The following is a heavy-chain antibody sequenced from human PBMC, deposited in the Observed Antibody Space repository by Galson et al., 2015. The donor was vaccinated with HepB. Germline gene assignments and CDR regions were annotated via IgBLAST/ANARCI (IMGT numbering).Heavy chain of an antibody. Sequence: SLRLSCAASGFTFSSYWRHWVRHVPGKGLVWVSRINSDGSSTTYADSVKGRFTISRDNAKNTLYLQMNSLRVEDTAVYYCTRDQMTTITTGDYWGQGTLVTVSS. CDR3: TRDQMTTITTGDY. V-gene: IGHV3-74*01. CDR2: INSDGSST. CDR1: GFTFSSYW. D-gene: IGHD4-11*01. J-gene: IGHJ4*02.